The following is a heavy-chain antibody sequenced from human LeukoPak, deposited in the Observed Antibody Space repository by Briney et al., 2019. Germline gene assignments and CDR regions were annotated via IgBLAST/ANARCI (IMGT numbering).Heavy chain of an antibody. CDR1: SYSISRGYY. J-gene: IGHJ4*02. D-gene: IGHD5-18*01. V-gene: IGHV4-38-2*02. CDR2: INHSGST. Sequence: PSETLSLTCIVSSYSISRGYYWGWIRQPPGKGLEGIGEINHSGSTNYNPSLKSRVTISVDTSKNQFSLKLSSVTAADTAVYYCARDRMQYGYGFLGAYYFDYWGQGTLVTVSS. CDR3: ARDRMQYGYGFLGAYYFDY.